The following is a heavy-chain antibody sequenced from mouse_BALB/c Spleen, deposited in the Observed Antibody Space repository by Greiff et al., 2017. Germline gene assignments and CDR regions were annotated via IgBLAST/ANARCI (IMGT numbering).Heavy chain of an antibody. D-gene: IGHD2-1*01. J-gene: IGHJ4*01. V-gene: IGHV8-12*01. CDR1: GFSLSTSGMG. Sequence: QVTLKESGPGILQPSQTLSLTCSFSGFSLSTSGMGVSWIRQPSGKGLEWLAHIYWDDDKRYNPSLKSRLTISKDTSSNQVFLKITSVDTADTATYYCARYGNYVFMDYWGQGTSVTVSS. CDR2: IYWDDDK. CDR3: ARYGNYVFMDY.